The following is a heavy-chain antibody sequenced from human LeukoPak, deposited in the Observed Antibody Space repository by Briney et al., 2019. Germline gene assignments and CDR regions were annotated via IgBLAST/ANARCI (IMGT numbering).Heavy chain of an antibody. Sequence: GGSLRLSCAASGFTFSSYSMNWVRQAPGKGLEWVSSISSSSSYIYYADSVKGRFTISRDNSKNTLYLQMNSLRAEDTAVYYCAKSGLNRFDYWGQGTLVTVSS. J-gene: IGHJ4*02. CDR1: GFTFSSYS. V-gene: IGHV3-21*04. D-gene: IGHD2-15*01. CDR2: ISSSSSYI. CDR3: AKSGLNRFDY.